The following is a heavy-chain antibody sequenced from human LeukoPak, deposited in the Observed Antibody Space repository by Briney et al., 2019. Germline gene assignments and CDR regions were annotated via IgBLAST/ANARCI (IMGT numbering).Heavy chain of an antibody. CDR1: GGSFSGYY. J-gene: IGHJ6*03. CDR3: ARGASLDWLQEFYYYYMDV. Sequence: PSETLSLTCTVYGGSFSGYYWSWIRQPPGKGQEWIGEINHSGSINYNPSLKSRVTISVDTSKNQFSLKLSSVTAADTAVYYCARGASLDWLQEFYYYYMDVWGKGTTVTVSS. D-gene: IGHD3/OR15-3a*01. V-gene: IGHV4-34*01. CDR2: INHSGSI.